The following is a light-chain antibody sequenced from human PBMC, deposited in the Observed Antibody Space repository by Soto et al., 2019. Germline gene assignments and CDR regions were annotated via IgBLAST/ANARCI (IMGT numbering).Light chain of an antibody. Sequence: DIQMTQSPSVMSAFVGDRVTITCRASQGISNNLAWFQQKPGKVPQRLIYAASSLQRGVPSRFSGTGSGTGFTLTISSLQPEDFATYWCQQTYNIPWTFGQGTTVEIK. CDR2: AAS. V-gene: IGKV1-17*03. J-gene: IGKJ1*01. CDR1: QGISNN. CDR3: QQTYNIPWT.